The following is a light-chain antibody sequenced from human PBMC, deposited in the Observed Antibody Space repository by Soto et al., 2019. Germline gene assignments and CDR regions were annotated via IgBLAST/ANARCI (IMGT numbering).Light chain of an antibody. J-gene: IGLJ2*01. Sequence: QSALTQPASVSGSPGQSITISCTGTSSDVGGYNYVSWYQHHPGKAPELMFYGGSNRPSGVSNRFSGSKSGNTASLAISGLQAEDEADYYCSSYTGSSTLLFGGGTKLPVL. CDR2: GGS. CDR3: SSYTGSSTLL. V-gene: IGLV2-14*03. CDR1: SSDVGGYNY.